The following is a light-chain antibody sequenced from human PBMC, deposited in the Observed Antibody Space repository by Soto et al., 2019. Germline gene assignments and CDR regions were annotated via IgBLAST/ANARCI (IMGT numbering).Light chain of an antibody. J-gene: IGLJ3*02. V-gene: IGLV2-8*01. CDR2: EVS. CDR1: SSDVGGYNY. Sequence: QSALTQPPSASGSPGQSVTISCTGTSSDVGGYNYVSWYQQHPGKAPKLMIYEVSKRPSGVPDRYSGSKSSNTVSLTVSGLQDEDEADYYCSSYAGSNNLVFGGGTKVTVL. CDR3: SSYAGSNNLV.